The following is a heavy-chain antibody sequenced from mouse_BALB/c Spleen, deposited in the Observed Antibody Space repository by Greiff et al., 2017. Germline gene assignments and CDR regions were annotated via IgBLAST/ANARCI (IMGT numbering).Heavy chain of an antibody. V-gene: IGHV5-12-1*01. D-gene: IGHD2-12*01. CDR3: ARHDDEGFAY. J-gene: IGHJ3*01. Sequence: EVKLVESGGGLVKPGGSLKLSCAASGFAFSSYDMSWVRQTQEKRLEWVAYISSGGGSTYYPDTVKGRFTISRDNAKNTLYLQMSSLKSEDTAMYYCARHDDEGFAYWGQGTLVTVSA. CDR2: ISSGGGST. CDR1: GFAFSSYD.